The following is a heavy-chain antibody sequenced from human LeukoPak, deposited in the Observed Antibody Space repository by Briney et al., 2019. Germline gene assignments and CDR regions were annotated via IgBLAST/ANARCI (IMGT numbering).Heavy chain of an antibody. J-gene: IGHJ4*02. CDR2: IYTSGST. Sequence: PSETLSLTCTVSGGSISSYYWSWIRQPAGKGLEWIGRIYTSGSTNYNPSLKSRVTMSVDTSKNQFSLKPSSVTAADTAVYYCARELHDYGTPYYFDYWGQGTLVTVSS. CDR1: GGSISSYY. V-gene: IGHV4-4*07. CDR3: ARELHDYGTPYYFDY. D-gene: IGHD4-17*01.